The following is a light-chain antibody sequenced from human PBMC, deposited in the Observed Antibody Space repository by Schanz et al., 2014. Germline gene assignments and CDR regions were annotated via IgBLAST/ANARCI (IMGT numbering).Light chain of an antibody. CDR2: DVI. J-gene: IGLJ2*01. Sequence: QSALTQPPSASGSPGQSVTISCTGTSSDVGSYNYVSWYQQHPGKAPKLMIYDVINRPSGVSNRFSGSKSGNTASLTISGLQAEDEADYYCSSYISNSRVFGGGTKLTVL. CDR1: SSDVGSYNY. V-gene: IGLV2-14*01. CDR3: SSYISNSRV.